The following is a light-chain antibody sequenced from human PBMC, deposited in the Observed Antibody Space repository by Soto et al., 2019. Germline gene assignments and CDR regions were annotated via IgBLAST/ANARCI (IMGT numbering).Light chain of an antibody. CDR1: ENVRTF. J-gene: IGKJ1*01. CDR2: GAS. CDR3: QQYNSSPET. Sequence: VLTQSPATLSLSPGDRATLSCRASENVRTFVDWYQQKPGQAPRLLIYGASNRATGIPDRFSGSGSGTDFTLTISKLEPEDFAVYYCQQYNSSPETFGRGTKVDIK. V-gene: IGKV3-20*01.